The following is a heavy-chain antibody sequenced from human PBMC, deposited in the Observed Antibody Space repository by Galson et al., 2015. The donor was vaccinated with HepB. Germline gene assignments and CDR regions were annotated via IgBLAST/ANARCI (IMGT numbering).Heavy chain of an antibody. J-gene: IGHJ4*02. CDR2: ISYDGSNK. V-gene: IGHV3-30*18. Sequence: SLRLSCAASGFTFSSYGMHWVRQAPGKGLEWVAVISYDGSNKYYADSVKGRFTISRDNSKNTLYLQMNSLRAEDTAVYYCAKVHGGSSSSWLGTDYWGQGTLVTVSS. D-gene: IGHD6-13*01. CDR1: GFTFSSYG. CDR3: AKVHGGSSSSWLGTDY.